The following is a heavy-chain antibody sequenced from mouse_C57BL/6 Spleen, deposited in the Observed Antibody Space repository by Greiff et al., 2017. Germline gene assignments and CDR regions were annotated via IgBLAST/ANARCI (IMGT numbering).Heavy chain of an antibody. Sequence: QVQLQQPGAELVKPGASVKMSCKASGYTFTSYWITWVKQRPGQGLEWIGDIYPGSGSTNYNEKFKSKATLTVDTSSSTAYMQLSSLTSEDSAVYYCAREGTGTRDYAMDYWGQGTSVTVSS. CDR1: GYTFTSYW. J-gene: IGHJ4*01. CDR2: IYPGSGST. CDR3: AREGTGTRDYAMDY. V-gene: IGHV1-55*01. D-gene: IGHD4-1*01.